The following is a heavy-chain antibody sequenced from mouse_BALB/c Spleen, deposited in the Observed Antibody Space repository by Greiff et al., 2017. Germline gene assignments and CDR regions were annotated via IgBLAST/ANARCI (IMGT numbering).Heavy chain of an antibody. CDR2: INSNGGST. CDR3: ARGGRIWFAY. Sequence: EVKVVESGGGLVQPGGSLKLSCAASGFTFSSYGMSWVRQTPDKRLELVATINSNGGSTYYPDSVKGRFTISRDNAKNTLYLQMSSLKSEDTAMYYCARGGRIWFAYWGQGTLVTVSA. J-gene: IGHJ3*01. V-gene: IGHV5-6-3*01. CDR1: GFTFSSYG.